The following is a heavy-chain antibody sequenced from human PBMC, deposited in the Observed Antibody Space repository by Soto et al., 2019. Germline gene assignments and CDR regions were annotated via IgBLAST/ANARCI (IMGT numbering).Heavy chain of an antibody. CDR2: IKSKTDGGTT. J-gene: IGHJ5*02. CDR3: TTTIAAAGDWFDP. V-gene: IGHV3-15*07. CDR1: GFTFSNAW. Sequence: VQLVESGGGLVKPGGSLRLSCAASGFTFSNAWMNWVRQAPGKGLEWVGRIKSKTDGGTTDYAAPVKGRFTISRDDSKNTLYLQMNSLKTEDTAVYYCTTTIAAAGDWFDPWGQGTLVTVSS. D-gene: IGHD6-13*01.